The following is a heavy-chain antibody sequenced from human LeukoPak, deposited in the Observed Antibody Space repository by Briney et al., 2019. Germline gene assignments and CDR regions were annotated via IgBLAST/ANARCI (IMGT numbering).Heavy chain of an antibody. CDR2: IDPSGAYN. J-gene: IGHJ4*02. V-gene: IGHV5-10-1*01. Sequence: GESLKISCKGSGYSLTSYWISLVRQMPGKGLEWMWRIDPSGAYNNYSPSLQGHVTISADKSISTAYLQWSSLKASDTAMYYCARDSSGWHEGFDYWGQGTLVTVSS. CDR3: ARDSSGWHEGFDY. CDR1: GYSLTSYW. D-gene: IGHD6-19*01.